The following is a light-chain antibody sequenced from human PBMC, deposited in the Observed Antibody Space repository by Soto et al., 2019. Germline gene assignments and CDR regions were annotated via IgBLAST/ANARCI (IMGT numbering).Light chain of an antibody. CDR1: HSLSNN. Sequence: EVVLTQSPATLSLSPGERATLSCRSSHSLSNNLAWYQQKPGQAPRVLIYDAFKRATGVPARFSGSGSGTDFTLTISRLEPEDFAVYYCQQLAATFGQGTRLEIK. J-gene: IGKJ5*01. V-gene: IGKV3-11*01. CDR3: QQLAAT. CDR2: DAF.